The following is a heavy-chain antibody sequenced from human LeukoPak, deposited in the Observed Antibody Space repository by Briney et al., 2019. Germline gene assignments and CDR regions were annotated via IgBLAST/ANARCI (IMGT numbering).Heavy chain of an antibody. J-gene: IGHJ4*01. CDR2: ILFRGAT. Sequence: SSETLSLTCTVSGDSISSYSYYWAWIRQPPGKGLEWIGSILFRGATYYNPSLKPRIIMSVDTSQNHFSLKLTSVTAADTAVYFCARELGDTRTVNSFDFWGRGTLITVSS. CDR1: GDSISSYSYY. CDR3: ARELGDTRTVNSFDF. D-gene: IGHD2-21*01. V-gene: IGHV4-39*07.